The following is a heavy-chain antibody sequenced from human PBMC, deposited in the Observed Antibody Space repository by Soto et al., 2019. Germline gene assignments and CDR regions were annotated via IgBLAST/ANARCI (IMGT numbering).Heavy chain of an antibody. D-gene: IGHD6-19*01. CDR3: AKDHQFSGWLRAPSFDY. J-gene: IGHJ4*02. V-gene: IGHV3-23*01. Sequence: EVQLLESGGGLVQPGGSLRLSCAVSGFTFSSHAMSWVRQAPGKGLECVSSITGSGASSYYADSVKGRFTISRDKSKKKRYLQMNSLRAEDTDVYYCAKDHQFSGWLRAPSFDYWGQGTQVTVSS. CDR1: GFTFSSHA. CDR2: ITGSGASS.